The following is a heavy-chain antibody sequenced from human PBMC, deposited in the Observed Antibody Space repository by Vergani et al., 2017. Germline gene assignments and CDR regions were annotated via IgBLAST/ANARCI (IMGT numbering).Heavy chain of an antibody. CDR1: GGSFSGYS. D-gene: IGHD3-9*01. V-gene: IGHV4-34*01. CDR2: TNHSGST. Sequence: QVKLQKWGAGLLKPSETLYLTCAVYGGSFSGYSWSGIRQPPGKGLGWIGETNHSGSTNYNPSLKSRVTISVDTSKNQFSLKLSSVTAADTAIYFCARTESFILRYFHWALWGQGTLVTVSS. J-gene: IGHJ4*02. CDR3: ARTESFILRYFHWAL.